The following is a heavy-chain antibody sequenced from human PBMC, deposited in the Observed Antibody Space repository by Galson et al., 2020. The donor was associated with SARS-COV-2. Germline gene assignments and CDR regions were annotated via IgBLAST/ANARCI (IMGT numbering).Heavy chain of an antibody. D-gene: IGHD3-10*01. V-gene: IGHV3-21*01. CDR3: ARELGYYGSGATNHRYFQH. CDR1: GFTFSTYT. J-gene: IGHJ1*01. CDR2: ITSTGTYV. Sequence: GESLKISCAVSGFTFSTYTMNWVRQAPGKGLEWVSSITSTGTYVYYADSVKGRFTISRDNTNYSLYLQMNSLRAEDTAVYYCARELGYYGSGATNHRYFQHWGQGTLVTVSS.